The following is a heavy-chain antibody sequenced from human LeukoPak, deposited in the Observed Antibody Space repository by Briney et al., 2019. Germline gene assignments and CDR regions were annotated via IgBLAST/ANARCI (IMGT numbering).Heavy chain of an antibody. J-gene: IGHJ4*02. CDR3: ARSPGYCSGGSCIYFDY. D-gene: IGHD2-15*01. CDR1: GFTFSSYW. Sequence: GGSLRLSCAASGFTFSSYWMHWVRQAPGKGLEWVSRINSDGSSTSYADSVKGRFTISRDNAKNTLSLQMNSLRAEDAAVYYCARSPGYCSGGSCIYFDYWGQGTLVTVSS. V-gene: IGHV3-74*01. CDR2: INSDGSST.